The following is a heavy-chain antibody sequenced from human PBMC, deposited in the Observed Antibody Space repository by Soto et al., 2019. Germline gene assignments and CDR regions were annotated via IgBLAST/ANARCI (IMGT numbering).Heavy chain of an antibody. CDR1: GCTFSSYG. V-gene: IGHV3-23*01. D-gene: IGHD6-6*01. CDR3: AKRVAYSTSSAYLDY. Sequence: PGGSLRRSCAASGCTFSSYGMSGVRKGPGKPLEWVASINDSGDTHYGDSLNGRFTISRDNYKHPLYLQVNRLSVEDTSVYYCAKRVAYSTSSAYLDYWAKGT. J-gene: IGHJ4*02. CDR2: INDSGDT.